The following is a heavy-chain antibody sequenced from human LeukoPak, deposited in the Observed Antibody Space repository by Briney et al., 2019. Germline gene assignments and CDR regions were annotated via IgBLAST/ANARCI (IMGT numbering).Heavy chain of an antibody. D-gene: IGHD3-16*01. CDR2: ISYDGSNK. Sequence: GGSLRLSCAASGFTFSSYAMHWVRQAPGKGLEWVAVISYDGSNKYYADSVKGRFTISRDNSKNTLYLQMNSLRAEDTAVYYCARGGDYWGQGTLVTVSS. CDR1: GFTFSSYA. CDR3: ARGGDY. J-gene: IGHJ4*02. V-gene: IGHV3-30-3*01.